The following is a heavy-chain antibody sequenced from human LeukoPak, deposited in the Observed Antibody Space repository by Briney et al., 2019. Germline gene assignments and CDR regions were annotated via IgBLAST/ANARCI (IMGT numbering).Heavy chain of an antibody. Sequence: PGGSLRFSCAASGFTFDDYDLNWVRQAPGKGLEWVSGINWNGRSTGYADSVKGRFTISRDNAKNSLYLQMNSLRAEEDTAFYYCARATPRAPGHFDYWGQGLLVTVSS. CDR3: ARATPRAPGHFDY. CDR1: GFTFDDYD. J-gene: IGHJ4*02. V-gene: IGHV3-20*04. CDR2: INWNGRST. D-gene: IGHD1-1*01.